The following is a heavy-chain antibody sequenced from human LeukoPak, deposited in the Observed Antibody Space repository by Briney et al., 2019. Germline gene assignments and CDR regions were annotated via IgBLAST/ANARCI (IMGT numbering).Heavy chain of an antibody. CDR3: AKWGDYDILTGYYDSDY. CDR2: IVGSGSST. D-gene: IGHD3-9*01. V-gene: IGHV3-23*01. Sequence: PGGSLRLSCAASGFTVSNYAMSWVRQAPGKGLEWVSAIVGSGSSTYYADSVKGRFTISRDNSKNTLYLQLNRLRAEDTAVYYCAKWGDYDILTGYYDSDYWGQGTLVTVSS. CDR1: GFTVSNYA. J-gene: IGHJ4*02.